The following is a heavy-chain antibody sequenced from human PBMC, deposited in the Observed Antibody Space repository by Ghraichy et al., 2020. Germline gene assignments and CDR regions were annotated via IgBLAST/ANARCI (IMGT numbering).Heavy chain of an antibody. CDR1: GFTFSDYS. J-gene: IGHJ5*02. Sequence: GGSLRLSCTASGFTFSDYSMIWVRQAPGKGLELVSSISRRSSPTYYADSVQGRFTISRDNAKNSVYLQMNSLRAEDTALYYCVRQVGDDSSNWFDPWGQGTLVTVSS. D-gene: IGHD5-18*01. CDR2: ISRRSSPT. CDR3: VRQVGDDSSNWFDP. V-gene: IGHV3-21*01.